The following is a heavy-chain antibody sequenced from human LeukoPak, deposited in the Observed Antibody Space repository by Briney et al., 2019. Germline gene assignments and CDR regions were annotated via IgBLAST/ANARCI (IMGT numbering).Heavy chain of an antibody. CDR3: ARLRLGELSLGFDP. V-gene: IGHV1-18*01. CDR1: GYTFTNYA. Sequence: ASVKVSCKASGYTFTNYAITWVRQAPGQGPEWMGWISPYNGDRRDALKFQDRVTMTTDTSTTTAYMELRSLRSDDTAVYYCARLRLGELSLGFDPWGQGTLATVSS. D-gene: IGHD3-16*02. J-gene: IGHJ5*02. CDR2: ISPYNGDR.